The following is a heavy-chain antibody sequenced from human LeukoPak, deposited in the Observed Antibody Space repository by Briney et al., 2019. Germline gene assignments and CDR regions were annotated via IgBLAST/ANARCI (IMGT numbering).Heavy chain of an antibody. Sequence: PGGSLRLSCAASGFTFDDYAMHWVRQAPGKGLEWVSGISWNSGSIGYADSVKGRFTISRDNAKNSLYLQMNSLRAEDTALYYCASESKARVTTEDWGQGTLVTVSS. CDR2: ISWNSGSI. CDR3: ASESKARVTTED. V-gene: IGHV3-9*01. D-gene: IGHD4-17*01. CDR1: GFTFDDYA. J-gene: IGHJ4*02.